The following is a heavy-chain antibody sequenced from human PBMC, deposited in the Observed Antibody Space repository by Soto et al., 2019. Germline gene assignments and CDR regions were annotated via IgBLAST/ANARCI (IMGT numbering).Heavy chain of an antibody. Sequence: GASVKVSCKASGGTFSSYAISWVRQAPGQGLEWMGGIIPIFGTANYAQKFQGRVTITADKSTSTAYMELSSLRSEDTAVYYCAILSYSSSSMGYYYYYYGMDVWGQGTTVTVSS. CDR1: GGTFSSYA. V-gene: IGHV1-69*06. CDR3: AILSYSSSSMGYYYYYYGMDV. D-gene: IGHD6-6*01. J-gene: IGHJ6*02. CDR2: IIPIFGTA.